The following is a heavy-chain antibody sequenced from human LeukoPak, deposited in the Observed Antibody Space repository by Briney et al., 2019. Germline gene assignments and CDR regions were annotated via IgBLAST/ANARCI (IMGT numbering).Heavy chain of an antibody. CDR2: ISGGGGST. V-gene: IGHV3-23*01. Sequence: GGSLRLSCAASGFTFSGYAMSWVRQSPGKGLDWVSTISGGGGSTYYAYYTDSVRGRFTISRDNSKNTLYLQMNSLRAEDTAVYYCAKVIREVDMSHDYWGQGALVTVSS. J-gene: IGHJ4*02. CDR1: GFTFSGYA. CDR3: AKVIREVDMSHDY. D-gene: IGHD5-24*01.